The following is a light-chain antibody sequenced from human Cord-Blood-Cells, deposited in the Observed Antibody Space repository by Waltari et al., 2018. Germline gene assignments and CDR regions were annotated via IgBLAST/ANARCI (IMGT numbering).Light chain of an antibody. V-gene: IGKV3-11*01. CDR3: QQRSNWLLVT. CDR1: QSVSSY. J-gene: IGKJ5*01. Sequence: EIVLTQSPATLSLSPGERPTLSCRASQSVSSYLAWYQQKPGQAPRLLIYDASNRATGIPARFSGSGSGTDFTLTIISLEPEDFAVYYCQQRSNWLLVTFGQGTRLEIK. CDR2: DAS.